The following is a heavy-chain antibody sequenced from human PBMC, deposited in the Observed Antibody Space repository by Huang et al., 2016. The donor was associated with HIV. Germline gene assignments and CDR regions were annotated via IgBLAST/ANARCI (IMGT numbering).Heavy chain of an antibody. J-gene: IGHJ4*02. V-gene: IGHV1-18*01. CDR1: GYTFTSYG. D-gene: IGHD3-22*01. CDR3: ARRGPYYYDTGGYPYDDY. Sequence: QVQLVQSGGEVKKPGASVKVSCQASGYTFTSYGISWVRQAPGQGPQGRGLISRRNCNTQYAQKCQRRVTLTTDTSTGTAYMELRSLTSEDTAVYDCARRGPYYYDTGGYPYDDYWGQGALVTVSS. CDR2: ISRRNCNT.